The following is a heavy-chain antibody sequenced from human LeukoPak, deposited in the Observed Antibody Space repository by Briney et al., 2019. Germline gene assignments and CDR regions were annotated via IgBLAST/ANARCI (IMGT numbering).Heavy chain of an antibody. D-gene: IGHD4-17*01. J-gene: IGHJ6*03. CDR2: IYYSGST. V-gene: IGHV4-59*01. CDR3: ARVRPSHWGDYEPYYYYMDV. Sequence: SETLSLTCTVSGGSISSYYWSWIRQPPGKGLEWIGYIYYSGSTNYNPSLKSRVTISVDTSKNQFSLKLSSVTAADTAVYYCARVRPSHWGDYEPYYYYMDVWGKGTTVTVSS. CDR1: GGSISSYY.